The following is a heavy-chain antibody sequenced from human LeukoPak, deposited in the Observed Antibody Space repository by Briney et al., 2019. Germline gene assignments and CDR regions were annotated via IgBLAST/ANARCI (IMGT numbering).Heavy chain of an antibody. V-gene: IGHV4-30-4*08. CDR1: GGSFSGYY. Sequence: PSETLSLTCAVYGGSFSGYYWSWIRQPPGKGLEWIGYIYYSGSTYYKPSLKSRVTISVDTSKNQFSLKLSSVTAADTAVYYCARVPYTGGELDYWGQGTLVTVSS. D-gene: IGHD3-16*01. J-gene: IGHJ4*02. CDR3: ARVPYTGGELDY. CDR2: IYYSGST.